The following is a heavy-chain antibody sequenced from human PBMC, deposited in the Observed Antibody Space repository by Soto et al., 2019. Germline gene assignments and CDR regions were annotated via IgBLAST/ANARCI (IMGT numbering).Heavy chain of an antibody. CDR1: GFTVSSNY. Sequence: GGSLRLSCAASGFTVSSNYMSWVRQAPGKGLEWVSVIYSGGSTYYADSVKGRFTISRDNSKNTLYLQMNSLRAEDTAVYYCARGTGYSGYDFPPSYYFDYWGQGTLVTVSS. V-gene: IGHV3-66*01. CDR2: IYSGGST. CDR3: ARGTGYSGYDFPPSYYFDY. D-gene: IGHD5-12*01. J-gene: IGHJ4*02.